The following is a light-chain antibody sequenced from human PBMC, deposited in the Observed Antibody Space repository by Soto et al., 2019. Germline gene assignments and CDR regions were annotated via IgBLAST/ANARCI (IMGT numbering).Light chain of an antibody. Sequence: EIVMTQSPATLSVSPGERATLSCRSSQSVSSNLAWYQQKPGQAPRLLIYGASTRATVIPARCSGSGSGTEFTLTISSLQSEDFAVYDCQQYNNWPPWTFGQGTKVEIK. J-gene: IGKJ1*01. V-gene: IGKV3-15*01. CDR3: QQYNNWPPWT. CDR2: GAS. CDR1: QSVSSN.